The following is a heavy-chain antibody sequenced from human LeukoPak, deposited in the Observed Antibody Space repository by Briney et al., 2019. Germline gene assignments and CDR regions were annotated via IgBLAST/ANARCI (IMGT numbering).Heavy chain of an antibody. D-gene: IGHD6-13*01. CDR2: IWYDGSNK. V-gene: IGHV3-33*01. J-gene: IGHJ4*02. CDR3: AREGEKQQLVPWVEY. Sequence: GGSLRLSCAASGFTFSSYGMLWVRQAPGKGLEWVAVIWYDGSNKYYADSVKGRFTISRDNSKNTLYLQMNSLRAEDTAVYYCAREGEKQQLVPWVEYWGQGTLVTVSS. CDR1: GFTFSSYG.